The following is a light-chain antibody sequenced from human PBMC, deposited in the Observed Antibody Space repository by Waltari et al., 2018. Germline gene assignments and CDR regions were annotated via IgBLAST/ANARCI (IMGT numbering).Light chain of an antibody. CDR2: AAS. CDR3: QQLNSYPIT. V-gene: IGKV1-9*01. Sequence: DIQLTQSPSFLSASVGDRVTITCRASQGINTYLACYQQKPGRAPKLLIYAASTLQSGVPSRFSGSGSGTEFTLTISSLQPEDFATYYCQQLNSYPITFAQGTRLDNK. J-gene: IGKJ5*01. CDR1: QGINTY.